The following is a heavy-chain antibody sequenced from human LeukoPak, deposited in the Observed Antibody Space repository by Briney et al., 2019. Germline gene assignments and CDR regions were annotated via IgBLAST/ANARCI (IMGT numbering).Heavy chain of an antibody. CDR1: GGSISSSRYY. D-gene: IGHD1-26*01. CDR2: IYYSGST. CDR3: ARISYSYYYYYMDV. J-gene: IGHJ6*03. Sequence: SETLSLTCTVSGGSISSSRYYWGWIRQPPGRGLEWIGSIYYSGSTYYNPSLKSRVTISLDTSKNQFSLNLRSVTAADTAVYYCARISYSYYYYYMDVWGKGTTVTVSS. V-gene: IGHV4-39*07.